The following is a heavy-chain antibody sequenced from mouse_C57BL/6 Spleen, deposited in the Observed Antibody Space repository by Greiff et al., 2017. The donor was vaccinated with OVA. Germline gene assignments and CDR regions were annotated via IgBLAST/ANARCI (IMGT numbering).Heavy chain of an antibody. D-gene: IGHD1-1*01. Sequence: QVQLKQSGAELVKPGASVKLSCKASGYTFTEYTIHWVKQRSGQGLEWIGWFYPGSGSIKYNEKFKDKATLTADKSSSTVYMELSRLTSEDSAVYFCARHEEAYDYGSSGGNYAMDYWGQGTSVTVSS. J-gene: IGHJ4*01. CDR2: FYPGSGSI. CDR1: GYTFTEYT. V-gene: IGHV1-62-2*01. CDR3: ARHEEAYDYGSSGGNYAMDY.